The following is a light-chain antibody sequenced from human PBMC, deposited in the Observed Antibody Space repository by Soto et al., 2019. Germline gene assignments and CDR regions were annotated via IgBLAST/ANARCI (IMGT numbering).Light chain of an antibody. CDR2: AAS. V-gene: IGKV1-39*01. J-gene: IGKJ1*01. CDR1: QSISSW. Sequence: DIQMTQSPSTLSGSVGASVPITCRASQSISSWLAWYQQKPGKAPKLLIYAASSLQSGVPSRFSGSGSGTDFTLTISSLQPEEFATYYCQQSYSTPWTVGQGTKVDIK. CDR3: QQSYSTPWT.